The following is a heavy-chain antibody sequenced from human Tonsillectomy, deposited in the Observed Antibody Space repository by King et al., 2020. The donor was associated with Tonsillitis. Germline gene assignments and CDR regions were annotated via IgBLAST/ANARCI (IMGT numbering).Heavy chain of an antibody. D-gene: IGHD2-2*01. V-gene: IGHV3-15*01. Sequence: VQLVESGGGLVKPGGSVRLSCAASGFTFNYAWMSWVRQAPGKGLEWVGHIKSKSDGETTDYAAPVKGRFTISRDDSKKTLYLQMISVKTEDTAVYYCTTDCSNTNCYGWAWFDTWGQGSLVTVSS. J-gene: IGHJ5*02. CDR3: TTDCSNTNCYGWAWFDT. CDR2: IKSKSDGETT. CDR1: GFTFNYAW.